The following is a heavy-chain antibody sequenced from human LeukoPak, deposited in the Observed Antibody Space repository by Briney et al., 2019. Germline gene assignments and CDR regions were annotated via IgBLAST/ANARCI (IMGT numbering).Heavy chain of an antibody. V-gene: IGHV3-23*01. CDR2: ISGSGGST. J-gene: IGHJ4*02. D-gene: IGHD2-15*01. CDR3: AKGSYCSGASCYDGPHY. Sequence: PGGSLRLSCAASGFTVSSDAMSWVRQAPGKGLEWVSAISGSGGSTYYVDSVKGRFTISRDNSKNTLYPQMNRRIAEDTAVYYCAKGSYCSGASCYDGPHYWGQGTLVTVSS. CDR1: GFTVSSDA.